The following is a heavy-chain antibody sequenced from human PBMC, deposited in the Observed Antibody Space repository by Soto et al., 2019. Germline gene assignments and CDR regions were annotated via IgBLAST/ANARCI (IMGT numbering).Heavy chain of an antibody. CDR3: ARGGSLYWYFDL. CDR1: GYTFTSYA. V-gene: IGHV1-3*01. D-gene: IGHD1-26*01. CDR2: INAGNGNT. J-gene: IGHJ2*01. Sequence: QVQLVQSGAEVKKPGASVKVSCKASGYTFTSYAMHWVRQAPGQRLEWMGWINAGNGNTKYSQKFQGRVTITRDTSASTAYRELSSLISEDTSVYYCARGGSLYWYFDLWGRGTLVTVSS.